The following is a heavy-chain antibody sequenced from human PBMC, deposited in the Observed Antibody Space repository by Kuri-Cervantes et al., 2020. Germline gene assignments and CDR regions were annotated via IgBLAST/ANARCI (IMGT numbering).Heavy chain of an antibody. J-gene: IGHJ4*02. CDR2: ISSSSSYI. CDR3: ARGTSIAVAGIPGAFDY. D-gene: IGHD6-19*01. V-gene: IGHV3-21*01. Sequence: GGSLRLSCAASGFTFSSYSMNWVRQAPGKGLEWVSSISSSSSYIYYADSVKGRFTISRDNAKNSLYLQMNSLRAEDTAVYYCARGTSIAVAGIPGAFDYWGQGTLVTVSS. CDR1: GFTFSSYS.